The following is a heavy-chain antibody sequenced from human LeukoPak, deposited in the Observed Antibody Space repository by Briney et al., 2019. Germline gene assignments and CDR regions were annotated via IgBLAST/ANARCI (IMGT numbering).Heavy chain of an antibody. V-gene: IGHV3-48*04. CDR1: GFTLSDHF. Sequence: GGALRLSCAASGFTLSDHFMNWVRQAPGTGRERVSYICSSSSTIDYAASVKGRFTISRDNEKISMYLQMNRLRAEDTAVYYCARAGRLQYGDYVAFDYWGQGTLVTASS. CDR3: ARAGRLQYGDYVAFDY. D-gene: IGHD4-17*01. CDR2: ICSSSSTI. J-gene: IGHJ4*02.